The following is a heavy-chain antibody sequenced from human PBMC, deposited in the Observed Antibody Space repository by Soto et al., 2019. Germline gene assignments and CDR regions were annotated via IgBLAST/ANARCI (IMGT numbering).Heavy chain of an antibody. Sequence: PGGSLRLSCSASGFTFSIYAMHWVRQAPGKGLEWVSAISGSGGSTYYADSVKGRFTISRDNSKNTLYLQMNSLRAEDTAVYYCAKAYPITMIVVVTPLGFDYWGQGTLVTVSS. J-gene: IGHJ4*02. CDR2: ISGSGGST. CDR1: GFTFSIYA. D-gene: IGHD3-22*01. V-gene: IGHV3-23*01. CDR3: AKAYPITMIVVVTPLGFDY.